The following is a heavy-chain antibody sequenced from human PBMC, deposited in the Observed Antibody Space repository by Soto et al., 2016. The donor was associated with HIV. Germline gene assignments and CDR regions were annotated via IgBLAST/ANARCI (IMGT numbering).Heavy chain of an antibody. CDR1: GFRFTTYW. V-gene: IGHV3-74*03. CDR2: LIMMGVS. D-gene: IGHD6-13*01. CDR3: ARAPIYRSSWSARLDYYGMDV. J-gene: IGHJ6*02. Sequence: EVQLVESGGGLVRPGGSLRLSCAASGFRFTTYWMHWGPPSSRGRGWCGSHVLIMMGVSQSMRYFVKGRFTISRDNAKNTLHLQMNSLRAEDTAVYYCARAPIYRSSWSARLDYYGMDVVGPRDHGPPSP.